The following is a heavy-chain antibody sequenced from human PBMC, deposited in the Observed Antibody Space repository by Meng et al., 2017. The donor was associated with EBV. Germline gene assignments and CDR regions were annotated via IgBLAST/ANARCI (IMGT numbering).Heavy chain of an antibody. CDR2: VHYTGST. V-gene: IGHV4-39*01. CDR3: ARPFPSWQSPRLDPFGA. D-gene: IGHD6-19*01. CDR1: GDSISSFYY. J-gene: IGHJ5*02. Sequence: QLQLRESGPGQVKPSXXLSLTXPFSGDSISSFYYWGWIRQPPGRGLEWIGSVHYTGSTYYSPSLKSRVTVSVDTSKNQFSLRLTSVTAADTAVYYCARPFPSWQSPRLDPFGAWGQGTMVTVSS.